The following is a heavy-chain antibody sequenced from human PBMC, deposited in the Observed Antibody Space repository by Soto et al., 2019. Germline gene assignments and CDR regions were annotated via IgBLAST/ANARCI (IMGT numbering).Heavy chain of an antibody. CDR3: ASEGQAPYYYYGMDV. CDR1: GYTFTNYG. CDR2: ISGYNGNT. J-gene: IGHJ6*02. Sequence: QVQVVQSGDEVKKPGASVKVSCKASGYTFTNYGFSWVRQAPGQGLEWMGWISGYNGNTKYAEKFQGRVTMTTDTSTSTADMELRSLRSDDTAVYYCASEGQAPYYYYGMDVWGQGTAVTVSS. V-gene: IGHV1-18*01.